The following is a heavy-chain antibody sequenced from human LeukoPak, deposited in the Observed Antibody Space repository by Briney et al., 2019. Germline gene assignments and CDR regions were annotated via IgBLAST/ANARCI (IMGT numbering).Heavy chain of an antibody. J-gene: IGHJ4*02. CDR2: INAYNGNT. D-gene: IGHD3-9*01. V-gene: IGHV1-18*04. Sequence: ASVKVSCKASGYTFTSYGIRWVRQAPGQGLEWMGWINAYNGNTNYAQKLQGRVTMTTDTSTSTAYMELRSLRPDDTAVYYCARVSNYDILTGERWGQGTLVTVSS. CDR1: GYTFTSYG. CDR3: ARVSNYDILTGER.